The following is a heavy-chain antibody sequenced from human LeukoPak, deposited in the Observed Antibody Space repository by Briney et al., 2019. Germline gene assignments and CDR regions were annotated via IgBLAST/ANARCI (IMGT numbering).Heavy chain of an antibody. Sequence: GGSLRLSCAVSGFSVTDNYMSWVRQAPEKGLEWVSVFYVGGATYYADSVKGRFTISRDNSENTLCLQMKSLRAEDTAVYYCARGDGYNFFDYWGQGTLVTVSS. CDR3: ARGDGYNFFDY. V-gene: IGHV3-53*01. CDR1: GFSVTDNY. D-gene: IGHD5-24*01. J-gene: IGHJ4*02. CDR2: FYVGGAT.